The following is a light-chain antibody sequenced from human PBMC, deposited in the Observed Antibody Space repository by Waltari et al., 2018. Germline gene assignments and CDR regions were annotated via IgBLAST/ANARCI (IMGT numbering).Light chain of an antibody. CDR2: DVT. CDR1: SSYVGRYNY. V-gene: IGLV2-14*01. Sequence: QSALTQPASVSGSPGQSITISCTGSSSYVGRYNYVSWYPQFPDRAPKLMIYDVTNRPSGVSNRFSGSKSANTASLTISGLQPEDEADYYCASYIPGSTLVFGGGTKLTVL. J-gene: IGLJ3*02. CDR3: ASYIPGSTLV.